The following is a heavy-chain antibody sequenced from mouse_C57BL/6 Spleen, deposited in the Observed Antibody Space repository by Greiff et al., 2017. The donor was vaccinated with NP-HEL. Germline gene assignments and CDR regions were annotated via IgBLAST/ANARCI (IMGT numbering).Heavy chain of an antibody. Sequence: EVQLVESGGGLVKPGGSLKLSCAASGFTFSDYGMHWVRQAPEKGLEWVAYISSGSSTIYYADTVKGRFPISRDNAKNTLFLQMTRRRSEDTAMYYCARERYAMDYWGQGTSVTVSS. V-gene: IGHV5-17*01. CDR1: GFTFSDYG. J-gene: IGHJ4*01. CDR3: ARERYAMDY. CDR2: ISSGSSTI.